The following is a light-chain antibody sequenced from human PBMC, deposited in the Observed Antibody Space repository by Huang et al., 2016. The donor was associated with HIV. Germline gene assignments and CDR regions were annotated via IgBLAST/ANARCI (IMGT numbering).Light chain of an antibody. CDR3: QQLNSYPLT. CDR2: AAS. Sequence: IQLTQSPSSLSASVGDRVTIACRASQGIGTFLAWYQQKPGKAPKLLIEAASTLQRGVPSRFSGGGSGTNFTLTISSLQPEDFATYYCQQLNSYPLTFGRGTEVEIK. J-gene: IGKJ4*01. V-gene: IGKV1-9*01. CDR1: QGIGTF.